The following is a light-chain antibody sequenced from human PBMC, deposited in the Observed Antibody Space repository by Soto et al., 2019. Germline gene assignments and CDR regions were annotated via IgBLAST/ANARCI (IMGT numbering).Light chain of an antibody. V-gene: IGLV2-23*01. Sequence: QSALTQPASVSGSPGQSITISCTGTSSDVGSYNLVSWYQHHSGKAPKLMGYEGSKRPSGVSNRFSGSKSGNTASLTISGLQAEDEADYYCCSYAGSSTYVFGTGTKLTVL. CDR2: EGS. CDR3: CSYAGSSTYV. CDR1: SSDVGSYNL. J-gene: IGLJ1*01.